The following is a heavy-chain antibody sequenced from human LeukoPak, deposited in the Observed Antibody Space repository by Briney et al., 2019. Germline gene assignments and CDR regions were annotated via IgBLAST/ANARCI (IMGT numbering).Heavy chain of an antibody. CDR1: GGTFSSYT. V-gene: IGHV1-69*16. D-gene: IGHD4-23*01. CDR3: ARDPRGGKPRFDY. CDR2: IIPILGTA. Sequence: SVKVSCKASGGTFSSYTISWVRQAPGQGLEWMGRIIPILGTANYAQKFQGRVTITTDESTSTAYMELSSLRSEDTAVYYCARDPRGGKPRFDYWGQGTLVTVSS. J-gene: IGHJ4*02.